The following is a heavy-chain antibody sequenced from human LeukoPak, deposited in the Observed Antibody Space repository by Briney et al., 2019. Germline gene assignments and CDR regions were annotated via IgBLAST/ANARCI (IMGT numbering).Heavy chain of an antibody. CDR1: GFSLTNIA. Sequence: PGGSLRLSCAASGFSLTNIAMAWVRQSPGKRLEWVSGILANGFTTYYADSVKRRFTISRDISKSTLYLQMNSLTVDDTATFFCVKDLNYGDGRWEFDPWGQGTLVTV. CDR2: ILANGFTT. V-gene: IGHV3-23*01. D-gene: IGHD4/OR15-4a*01. CDR3: VKDLNYGDGRWEFDP. J-gene: IGHJ5*02.